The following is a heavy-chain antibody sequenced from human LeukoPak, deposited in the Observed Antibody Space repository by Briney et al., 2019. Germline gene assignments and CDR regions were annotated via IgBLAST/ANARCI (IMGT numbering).Heavy chain of an antibody. Sequence: SSETLSLICTVSGGSISSGDYYWSWIRQPRGKGLEWIGYIYYSGSTYYNPSLKSRVTISVDTSKDQFSLKLSSVTAADTAVYYCARGPDTAMVHFDYWGQGTLVTVSS. J-gene: IGHJ4*02. CDR2: IYYSGST. D-gene: IGHD5-18*01. CDR1: GGSISSGDYY. V-gene: IGHV4-30-4*08. CDR3: ARGPDTAMVHFDY.